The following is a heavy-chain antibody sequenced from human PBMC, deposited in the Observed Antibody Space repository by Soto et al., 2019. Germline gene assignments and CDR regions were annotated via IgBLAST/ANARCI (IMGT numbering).Heavy chain of an antibody. CDR2: IKQDGSEK. V-gene: IGHV3-7*01. CDR3: AAHCTNGVCYRGHDY. CDR1: GFTFSSDW. J-gene: IGHJ4*02. Sequence: GGSLRLSCAASGFTFSSDWMSWVRQAPGKGLEWVANIKQDGSEKYYADSVKGRFTISRDNAKNSLYLQMNSLRAEDTAVYYCAAHCTNGVCYRGHDYWGQGTLVTVSS. D-gene: IGHD2-8*01.